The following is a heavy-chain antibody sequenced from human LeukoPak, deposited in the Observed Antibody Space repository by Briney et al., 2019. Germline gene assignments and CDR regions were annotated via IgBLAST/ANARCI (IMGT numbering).Heavy chain of an antibody. CDR2: LNPNSGDT. CDR1: GYTFTTYD. D-gene: IGHD7-27*01. J-gene: IGHJ3*02. V-gene: IGHV1-8*01. CDR3: ARVLAGGAFDI. Sequence: ASVKVSCKASGYTFTTYDINWVRQATGQGPEWLGYLNPNSGDTGYAQKFQGRVTMTRSTSISTAYMELSSLRSEDTAMYYCARVLAGGAFDIWGQGTMVTVSS.